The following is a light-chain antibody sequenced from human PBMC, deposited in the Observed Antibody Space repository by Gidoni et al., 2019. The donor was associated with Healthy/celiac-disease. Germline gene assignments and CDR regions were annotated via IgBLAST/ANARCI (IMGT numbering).Light chain of an antibody. CDR2: GAS. J-gene: IGKJ5*01. CDR1: QSVSSN. CDR3: QQYNNWSIT. Sequence: DIVMTQSPATLSVSPGERATLSCRDSQSVSSNLAWYQQKPGQAPRLLIYGASTRATGISARFSGSVCGTEFTLTISSLQSEDFAVYYCQQYNNWSITFGQGTRLEIK. V-gene: IGKV3-15*01.